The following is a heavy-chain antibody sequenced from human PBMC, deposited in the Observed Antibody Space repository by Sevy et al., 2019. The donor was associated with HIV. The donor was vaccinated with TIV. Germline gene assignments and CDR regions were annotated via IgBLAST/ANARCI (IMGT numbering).Heavy chain of an antibody. CDR1: GGSIRSYY. CDR2: IYYSGST. CDR3: ARVGSDWELDY. J-gene: IGHJ4*02. Sequence: SETLSLTCSVSGGSIRSYYWSWIRQPPGKGLEWIGYIYYSGSTNYNPTLKSRVTISVDTSENQFSQKLSSVTAADTALYYCARVGSDWELDYWGQGSLVTVSS. D-gene: IGHD1-26*01. V-gene: IGHV4-59*01.